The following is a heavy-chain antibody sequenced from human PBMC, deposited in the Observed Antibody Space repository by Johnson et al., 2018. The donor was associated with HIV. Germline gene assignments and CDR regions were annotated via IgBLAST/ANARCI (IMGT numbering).Heavy chain of an antibody. Sequence: QVQLVESGGGVVQPGRSLRLSCAASGFTFSSYTMHWVRQAPGKGLEWVAVISYDGSNKYYADSMKGRFTISRDNSKNTLYLQMSSLRAEDTAVYYCARSHQFGSQGPDDAFHIWGQGTMVTVSS. CDR1: GFTFSSYT. D-gene: IGHD1-26*01. V-gene: IGHV3-30*04. CDR3: ARSHQFGSQGPDDAFHI. CDR2: ISYDGSNK. J-gene: IGHJ3*02.